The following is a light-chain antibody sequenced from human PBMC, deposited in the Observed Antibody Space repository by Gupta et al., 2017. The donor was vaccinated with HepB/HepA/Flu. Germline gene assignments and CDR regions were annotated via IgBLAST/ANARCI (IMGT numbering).Light chain of an antibody. CDR2: GAS. CDR3: QQYNSYPLT. V-gene: IGKV1-16*02. CDR1: QAISNN. J-gene: IGKJ4*01. Sequence: DIQMTQSPSSLSASVGDRVTITCRASQAISNNLAWFQQKSGKAPKSLIYGASNLQSGVPSKFSGSGSGTDFTLTSSNLQPEDFATYYCQQYNSYPLTFGGGTKLEIK.